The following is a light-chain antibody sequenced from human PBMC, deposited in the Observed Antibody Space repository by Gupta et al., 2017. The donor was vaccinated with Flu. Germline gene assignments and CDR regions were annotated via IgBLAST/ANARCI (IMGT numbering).Light chain of an antibody. CDR3: QVWDTSSDSRWV. V-gene: IGLV3-21*03. CDR1: DIGSKS. CDR2: DDR. J-gene: IGLJ3*02. Sequence: KTARSTGGGSDIGSKSLHWYQQKPAQAPVLLFYDDRDRRSGSPERFSGSDPGNTATLTISGVEAGEEDDYYSQVWDTSSDSRWVFGGGTKLTVL.